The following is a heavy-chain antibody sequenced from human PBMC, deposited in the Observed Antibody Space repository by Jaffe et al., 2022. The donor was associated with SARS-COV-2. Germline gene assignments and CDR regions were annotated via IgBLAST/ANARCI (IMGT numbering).Heavy chain of an antibody. J-gene: IGHJ5*02. CDR1: GGSISSGSYY. Sequence: QVQLQESGPGLVKPSQTLSLTCTVSGGSISSGSYYWSWIRQPAGKGLEWIGRIYTSGSTNYNPSLKSRVTISVDTSKNQFSLKLSSVTAADTAVYYCARENNKWELLPVGWFDPWGQGTLVTVSS. CDR2: IYTSGST. V-gene: IGHV4-61*02. CDR3: ARENNKWELLPVGWFDP. D-gene: IGHD1-26*01.